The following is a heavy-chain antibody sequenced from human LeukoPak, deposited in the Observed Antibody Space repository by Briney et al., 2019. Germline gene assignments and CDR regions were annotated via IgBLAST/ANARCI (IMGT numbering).Heavy chain of an antibody. Sequence: GGSLRLSCAASGFTFSSYSMNWVRQAPGKGLEWVSSISSSSSYIYYADSVKGRFTISRDNAKNSLYLQMNSLRAEDTAVYYCARVWADCGVLDYWGQGTLVTVSS. CDR1: GFTFSSYS. V-gene: IGHV3-21*01. CDR3: ARVWADCGVLDY. CDR2: ISSSSSYI. J-gene: IGHJ4*02. D-gene: IGHD4-17*01.